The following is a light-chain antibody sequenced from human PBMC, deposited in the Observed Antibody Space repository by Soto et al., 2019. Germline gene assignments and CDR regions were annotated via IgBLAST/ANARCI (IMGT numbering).Light chain of an antibody. CDR3: KQYNNWPPWT. J-gene: IGKJ1*01. Sequence: EIVMTQSPATLSVSPGERDSLXCRASQSVSSDLGWSQQKPGEAPRLLIYGASTRATAILARFSGSGSGREFTLNISSLQSEDFAVYYCKQYNNWPPWTFGQGTKVDIK. CDR2: GAS. CDR1: QSVSSD. V-gene: IGKV3-15*01.